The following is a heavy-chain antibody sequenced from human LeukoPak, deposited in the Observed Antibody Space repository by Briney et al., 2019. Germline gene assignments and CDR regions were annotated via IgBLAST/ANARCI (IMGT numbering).Heavy chain of an antibody. CDR3: ARDFSGPLWFGELSPDY. V-gene: IGHV3-30-3*01. CDR1: GFTFTSYP. J-gene: IGHJ4*02. D-gene: IGHD3-10*01. Sequence: GGSLRLSCAASGFTFTSYPMHWVRQAPGKGLEWVVVISYDGSNKYYADSVKGRFTISRDNSKNTMYLQMNSLRAEDTAVYYCARDFSGPLWFGELSPDYWGQGTLVTVSS. CDR2: ISYDGSNK.